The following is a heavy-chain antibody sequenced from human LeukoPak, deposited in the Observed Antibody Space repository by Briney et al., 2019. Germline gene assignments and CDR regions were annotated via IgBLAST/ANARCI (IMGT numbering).Heavy chain of an antibody. J-gene: IGHJ4*02. Sequence: PSETLSLTCTVSGGSISSYYRSWIRQPPGKGLEWIGYIYYSGTTNYNPSLKSRVTISVDTSKNQFSLKLSSVTAADTAVYYCARSSTTVVAPFGFDYWGQGTLVTVSS. D-gene: IGHD4-17*01. CDR2: IYYSGTT. CDR3: ARSSTTVVAPFGFDY. CDR1: GGSISSYY. V-gene: IGHV4-59*12.